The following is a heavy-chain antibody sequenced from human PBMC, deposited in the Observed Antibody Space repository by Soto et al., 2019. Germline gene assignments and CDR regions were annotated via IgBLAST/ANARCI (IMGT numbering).Heavy chain of an antibody. J-gene: IGHJ6*02. CDR3: AREASTIFGVVIYYYYGMDV. D-gene: IGHD3-3*01. Sequence: PGGSLRLSCAASGFTFSSYSMNWVRQAPGKGLEWVSSISSSSSYVYYADSVKGRFTISRDNAKNSLYLQMNSLRAEDTAVYYCAREASTIFGVVIYYYYGMDVWGQGTTVTVSS. CDR1: GFTFSSYS. V-gene: IGHV3-21*01. CDR2: ISSSSSYV.